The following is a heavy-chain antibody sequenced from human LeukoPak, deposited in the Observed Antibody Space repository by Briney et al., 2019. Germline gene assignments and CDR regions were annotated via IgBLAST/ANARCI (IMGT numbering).Heavy chain of an antibody. D-gene: IGHD5-24*01. CDR2: ISAYNGNT. CDR1: GYTFTSYG. Sequence: ASVKVSCKASGYTFTSYGISWVRQAPGQGLEWMGWISAYNGNTNYAQKLQGRVTMTTDTSTSTAYMELRSLRSDDTAVYYCARLVLVVPFGYNSWNFDYWGQGTLVTVSS. V-gene: IGHV1-18*01. J-gene: IGHJ4*02. CDR3: ARLVLVVPFGYNSWNFDY.